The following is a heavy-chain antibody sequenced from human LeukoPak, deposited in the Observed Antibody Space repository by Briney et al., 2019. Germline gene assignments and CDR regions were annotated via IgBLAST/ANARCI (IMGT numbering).Heavy chain of an antibody. J-gene: IGHJ4*02. CDR2: TRDGG. V-gene: IGHV3-30*02. CDR1: GFSLTGHD. Sequence: PGGSLRLSCAASGFSLTGHDMHWARQAPDKGLEWVAFTRDGGYYAESVKGRFTISIDSSKNTLYLHMSSLRPEDTAFYYCAKDGQLGYWGQGTLVTVSS. CDR3: AKDGQLGY. D-gene: IGHD3-16*01.